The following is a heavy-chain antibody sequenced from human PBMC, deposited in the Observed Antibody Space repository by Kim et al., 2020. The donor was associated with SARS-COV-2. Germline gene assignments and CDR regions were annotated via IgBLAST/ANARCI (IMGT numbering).Heavy chain of an antibody. J-gene: IGHJ3*02. CDR3: AKDGSYDSRGDAFDI. V-gene: IGHV3-23*01. CDR1: GFTFSSYA. Sequence: GGSLRLSCAASGFTFSSYAMSWVRQAPGKGLEWVSAISGSGGSTYYADSVKGRFTISRDNSKNTLYLQMNSPRAEDTAVYYCAKDGSYDSRGDAFDIWGQGTMVTVSS. CDR2: ISGSGGST. D-gene: IGHD3-22*01.